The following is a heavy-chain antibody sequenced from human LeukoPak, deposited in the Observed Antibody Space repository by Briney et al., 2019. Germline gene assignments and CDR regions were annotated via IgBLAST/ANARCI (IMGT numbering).Heavy chain of an antibody. CDR3: ARGLLRSGWSQGPSDY. Sequence: GGSLRLSCAASGFTFSSYSMNWVRQAPGKGLEWISSISSSSSYIYYADSVKGRFTISRDNAKNSLYLQMNSLRAEDTAVYYCARGLLRSGWSQGPSDYWGQGTLVTVSS. CDR2: ISSSSSYI. V-gene: IGHV3-21*01. CDR1: GFTFSSYS. D-gene: IGHD6-19*01. J-gene: IGHJ4*02.